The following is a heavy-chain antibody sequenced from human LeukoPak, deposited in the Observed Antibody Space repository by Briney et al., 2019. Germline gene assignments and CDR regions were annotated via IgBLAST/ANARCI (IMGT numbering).Heavy chain of an antibody. V-gene: IGHV4-31*03. CDR1: GGSISSGGYY. CDR2: IYYSGST. Sequence: SETLSLTCTVSGGSISSGGYYWSWIRQHPGKGLEWIGYIYYSGSTYYNPSLKSRVTISVDTSKNQFSLKLSSVTAADTAVYYCARPAYGGGPDAFDIWGQGTMVTVSS. D-gene: IGHD4-23*01. J-gene: IGHJ3*02. CDR3: ARPAYGGGPDAFDI.